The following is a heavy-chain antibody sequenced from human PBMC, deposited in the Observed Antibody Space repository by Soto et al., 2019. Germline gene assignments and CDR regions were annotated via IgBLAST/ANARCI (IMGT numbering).Heavy chain of an antibody. V-gene: IGHV2-5*02. Sequence: QITLKESGPTLVKPTQTLTLTCTFSGFSLSASGVGVGWIRQPPGKALEWLALIYWDDDKRYSPSLKSRLTLTTDTYNTQVVLTMTNMDPVDTATYHYARYLWSTTILYSFDCWGQGTLVTVSS. J-gene: IGHJ4*02. CDR3: ARYLWSTTILYSFDC. D-gene: IGHD2-2*01. CDR2: IYWDDDK. CDR1: GFSLSASGVG.